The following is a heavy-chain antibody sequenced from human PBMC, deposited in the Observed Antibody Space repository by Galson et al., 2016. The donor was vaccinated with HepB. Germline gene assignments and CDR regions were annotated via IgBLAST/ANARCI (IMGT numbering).Heavy chain of an antibody. D-gene: IGHD1-1*01. CDR3: GGDHDTTGIDY. Sequence: SETLSLTCTVSGGSISNYYWSWIRQPPGKGLEWIGYIYYSGSTNYNPSLKSRVTISVDTSKNQFSLKLSSVTAADTAVYYCGGDHDTTGIDYWGQGTLVTVSS. J-gene: IGHJ4*02. V-gene: IGHV4-59*01. CDR1: GGSISNYY. CDR2: IYYSGST.